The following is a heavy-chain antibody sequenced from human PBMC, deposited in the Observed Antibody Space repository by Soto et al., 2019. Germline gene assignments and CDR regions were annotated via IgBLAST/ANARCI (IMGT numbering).Heavy chain of an antibody. CDR3: ARFGATGYSSEFDY. Sequence: QVQLGQYGAEVKKPGSSVKVSCKASGGTFSSYAISWVRQAPGQGLEWMGGIIPIFGTANYAQKFQGRVTITADDSTITAYMELRSLRSEDTAVYSCARFGATGYSSEFDYWGQVTLVTVSS. J-gene: IGHJ4*02. CDR1: GGTFSSYA. CDR2: IIPIFGTA. D-gene: IGHD6-19*01. V-gene: IGHV1-69*01.